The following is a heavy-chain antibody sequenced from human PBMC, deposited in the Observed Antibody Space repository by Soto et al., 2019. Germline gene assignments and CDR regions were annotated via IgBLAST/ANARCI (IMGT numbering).Heavy chain of an antibody. CDR1: GGTFSSYT. Sequence: QVQLVQSGAEVKKPGSSVKVSCKGSGGTFSSYTISWVRQAPGQGLEWMGRIIPILGIANHAHKFQGRGTITADKTTSTDYMELSSLSSEDTAVYYCARFRGSYGMDVWSQGTTVTVSS. D-gene: IGHD3-10*01. CDR3: ARFRGSYGMDV. CDR2: IIPILGIA. V-gene: IGHV1-69*02. J-gene: IGHJ6*02.